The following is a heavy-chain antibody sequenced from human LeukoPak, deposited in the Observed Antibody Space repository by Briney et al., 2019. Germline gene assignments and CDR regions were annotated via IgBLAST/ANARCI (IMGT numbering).Heavy chain of an antibody. CDR3: DVRLLRHQCSGGNCYYFDY. D-gene: IGHD2-15*01. Sequence: SGPTLLNPTPTLTLTITFAGISVSTDRVGVGWIRQTPGKALEWLALVFWDGDKLYSPSLKSRLTITEDTSKNQVVLTMTNMDPDHSRQGCCDVRLLRHQCSGGNCYYFDYWGQAILVTVSS. V-gene: IGHV2-5*02. CDR1: GISVSTDRVG. J-gene: IGHJ4*02. CDR2: VFWDGDK.